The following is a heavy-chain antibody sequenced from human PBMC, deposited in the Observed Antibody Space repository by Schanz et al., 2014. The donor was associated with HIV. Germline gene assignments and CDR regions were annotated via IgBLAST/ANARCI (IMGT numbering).Heavy chain of an antibody. D-gene: IGHD2-15*01. V-gene: IGHV3-30*19. CDR2: ISYDGSNK. CDR1: GFTFSSYG. J-gene: IGHJ4*02. Sequence: QVQLVESGGGVVQPGRSLRLSCAASGFTFSSYGMHWVRQAPGKGLEWVAVISYDGSNKNYADSVKGRFTISRDNAKNSLYLQMNSLRAEDTAVYYCASWGSWAVTTPYYFDYWGQGTLVTVSS. CDR3: ASWGSWAVTTPYYFDY.